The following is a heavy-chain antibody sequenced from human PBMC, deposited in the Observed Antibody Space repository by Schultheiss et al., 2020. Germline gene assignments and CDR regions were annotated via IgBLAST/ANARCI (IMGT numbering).Heavy chain of an antibody. V-gene: IGHV4-34*09. Sequence: SQTLSLTCAVYGGSFSGYYWSWIRQPPGKGLEWIGEINHSGSTNYNPSLKSRVTISVDTSKNQFSLKLSSVTAADTAVYYCAREGGYYGSGSPDYWGQGTLATVS. J-gene: IGHJ4*02. CDR2: INHSGST. CDR3: AREGGYYGSGSPDY. D-gene: IGHD3-10*01. CDR1: GGSFSGYY.